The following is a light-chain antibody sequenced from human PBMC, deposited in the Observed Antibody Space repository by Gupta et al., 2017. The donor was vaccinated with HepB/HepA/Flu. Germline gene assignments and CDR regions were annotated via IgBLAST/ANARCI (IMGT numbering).Light chain of an antibody. J-gene: IGKJ2*01. CDR2: SAS. V-gene: IGKV1-9*01. CDR1: QDIGNH. Sequence: DVHLTQSPSFLSASVGDRVSITCRASQDIGNHLAWYQVKPGKAPILLIYSASTLQTGVPSRFTASGSGTDFTLTISSLQTKDFSTYFCQHFETSGYTFGPGTKLEIK. CDR3: QHFETSGYT.